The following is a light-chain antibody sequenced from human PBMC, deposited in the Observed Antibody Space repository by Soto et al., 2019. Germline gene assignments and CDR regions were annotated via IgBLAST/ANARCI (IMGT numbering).Light chain of an antibody. CDR2: EVT. V-gene: IGLV2-14*01. J-gene: IGLJ3*02. Sequence: QSALTQPASVSGSPGQSITLSCAGTTNDIGSYNYVSWFQQHPGEAPKLIIFEVTHRPSGISTRFSGSKSGNTASLTISDLQAEDEALYYCSSYKFSTTLRVFGGGTKHRP. CDR1: TNDIGSYNY. CDR3: SSYKFSTTLRV.